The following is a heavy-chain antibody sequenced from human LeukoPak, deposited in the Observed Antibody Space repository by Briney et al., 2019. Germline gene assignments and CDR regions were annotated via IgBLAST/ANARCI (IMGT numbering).Heavy chain of an antibody. CDR2: IIPILGIA. D-gene: IGHD3-22*01. Sequence: GASVKVSCKASGGTFSSYAISWVRQAPGQGLEWMGRIIPILGIANYAQKFQRRVTITADKSTSTAYMELSSLRSEDTAVYYCASYDSSGYYPDAFDIWGQGTMVTVSS. CDR3: ASYDSSGYYPDAFDI. J-gene: IGHJ3*02. V-gene: IGHV1-69*04. CDR1: GGTFSSYA.